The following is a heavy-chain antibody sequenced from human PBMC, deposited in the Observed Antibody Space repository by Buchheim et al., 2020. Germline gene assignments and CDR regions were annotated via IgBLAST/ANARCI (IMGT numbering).Heavy chain of an antibody. Sequence: EVQLVESGGGLVQPGGSLRLSCAASGFTFSSYEMNWVRQVPGKGLEWVSSISSSGSIIYYAYSVKGRFTISRDNAKNSLYLQMNSLRAEDTAVYYCARGPLYGDYNVGMDVWGQGTT. D-gene: IGHD4-17*01. CDR2: ISSSGSII. CDR1: GFTFSSYE. V-gene: IGHV3-48*03. CDR3: ARGPLYGDYNVGMDV. J-gene: IGHJ6*02.